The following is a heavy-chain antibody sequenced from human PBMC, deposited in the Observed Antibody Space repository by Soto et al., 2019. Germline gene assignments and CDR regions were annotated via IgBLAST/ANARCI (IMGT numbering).Heavy chain of an antibody. V-gene: IGHV3-15*07. D-gene: IGHD5-18*01. CDR1: GFTFSNAW. Sequence: GGSLRLSCAASGFTFSNAWMNWVRQAPGKGLEWVGRIKSKTDGGTTDYAAPVKGRFTISRDDSKNTLYLQMNSLKTEDTAVYYCTTDGSGYSYGAMVDYYYGMDVWGQGTTVTVSS. CDR3: TTDGSGYSYGAMVDYYYGMDV. J-gene: IGHJ6*02. CDR2: IKSKTDGGTT.